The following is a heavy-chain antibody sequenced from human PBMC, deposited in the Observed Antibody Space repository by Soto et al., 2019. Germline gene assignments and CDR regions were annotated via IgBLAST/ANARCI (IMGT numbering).Heavy chain of an antibody. CDR2: ISAYNGNT. CDR1: GYTFTSYV. D-gene: IGHD2-2*01. CDR3: ARDQYCISTSCLSIGWFVP. J-gene: IGHJ5*02. V-gene: IGHV1-18*01. Sequence: ASVKVSCKASGYTFTSYVISWVRQAPGQGLEWMGWISAYNGNTKYAQKLQGRVTMTTDTSTSTAYMELRSLRSDDTAVYYCARDQYCISTSCLSIGWFVPWGQGPLVTVSS.